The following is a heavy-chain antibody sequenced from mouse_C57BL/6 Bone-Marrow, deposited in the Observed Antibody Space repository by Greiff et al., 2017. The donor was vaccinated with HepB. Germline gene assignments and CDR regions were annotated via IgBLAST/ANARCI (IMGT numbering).Heavy chain of an antibody. CDR2: INYDGSST. D-gene: IGHD2-5*01. J-gene: IGHJ4*01. CDR3: ARGPYYSNPYYAMDY. CDR1: GFTFSDYY. V-gene: IGHV5-16*01. Sequence: EVQLVESEGGLVQPGSSMKLSCTASGFTFSDYYMAWVRQVPEKGLEWVANINYDGSSTYFLDSLKSRFIISRDNAKNILYLQMSSLKSEDTATYYCARGPYYSNPYYAMDYWGQGTSVTVSS.